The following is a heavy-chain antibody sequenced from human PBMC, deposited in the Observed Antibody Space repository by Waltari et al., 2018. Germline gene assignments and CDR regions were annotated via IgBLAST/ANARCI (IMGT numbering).Heavy chain of an antibody. CDR1: SGSFNAYF. J-gene: IGHJ4*02. V-gene: IGHV4-34*01. D-gene: IGHD3-10*01. CDR3: ARTYLYYGSGRSELDY. CDR2: ISLSGTT. Sequence: QVRLEQWGADLLKPSETLSLTCAIYSGSFNAYFWTWIRQSPGGGLEGIGDISLSGTTNYNPSLESRDCMSVDVSKNQFALKLTSVTAADTAVYYCARTYLYYGSGRSELDYWGRGTLVTVSS.